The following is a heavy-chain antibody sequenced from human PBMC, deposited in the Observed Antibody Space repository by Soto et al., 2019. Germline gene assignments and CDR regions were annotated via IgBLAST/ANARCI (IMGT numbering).Heavy chain of an antibody. Sequence: EVQLVESGGGLVQPGGSLRLSCVASGFTFSGSWMHWVRQAPGEGLVWVSRVNEWGTDSNYADSVKGRFTISRDNAKNTVYLQMNGLRAEDTAVYYCARVAVVTRGIDYWGQGTLVTVSS. CDR2: VNEWGTDS. CDR1: GFTFSGSW. D-gene: IGHD6-19*01. CDR3: ARVAVVTRGIDY. V-gene: IGHV3-74*01. J-gene: IGHJ4*02.